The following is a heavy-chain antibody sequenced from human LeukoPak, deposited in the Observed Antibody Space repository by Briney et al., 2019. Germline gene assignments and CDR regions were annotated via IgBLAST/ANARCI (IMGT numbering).Heavy chain of an antibody. CDR1: GFTFSSYA. CDR3: AKDHSHCSGGSCSGFDY. J-gene: IGHJ4*02. Sequence: PGGSLRLSCAASGFTFSSYAMSWVRQAPGKGLEWVSAISGSGGSTYYADSVKGQFTISRDNSKNTLYLQMNSLRAEDTAVYYCAKDHSHCSGGSCSGFDYWGQGTLVTVSS. D-gene: IGHD2-15*01. CDR2: ISGSGGST. V-gene: IGHV3-23*01.